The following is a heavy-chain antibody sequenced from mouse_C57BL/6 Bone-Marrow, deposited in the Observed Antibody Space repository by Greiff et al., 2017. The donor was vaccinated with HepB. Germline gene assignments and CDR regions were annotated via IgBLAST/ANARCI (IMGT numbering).Heavy chain of an antibody. CDR2: IYPRSGNT. V-gene: IGHV1-81*01. J-gene: IGHJ4*01. CDR3: ARGGAMDY. Sequence: QVQLQQSGAELARPGASVKLSCKASGYTFTSYGISWVKQRTGQGLEWIGEIYPRSGNTYYNEKFKGKATLTADKSSSTAYMELRSLTSGDSAVYFCARGGAMDYWGQGTSVTVSS. CDR1: GYTFTSYG.